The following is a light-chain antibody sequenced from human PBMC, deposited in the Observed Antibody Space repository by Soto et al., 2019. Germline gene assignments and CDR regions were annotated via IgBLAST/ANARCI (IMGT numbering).Light chain of an antibody. V-gene: IGLV2-11*01. CDR1: SSDVGADDY. CDR3: FSYDGGYRDI. Sequence: QSALTQPHSVSGSPGQSVTISCTGTSSDVGADDYVYWHQQHPGTVPKLIIHPITTRPSGVPDRFSGSKSGNTASLTISGLQAEDEADYYCFSYDGGYRDIFGTGTKLTVL. CDR2: PIT. J-gene: IGLJ1*01.